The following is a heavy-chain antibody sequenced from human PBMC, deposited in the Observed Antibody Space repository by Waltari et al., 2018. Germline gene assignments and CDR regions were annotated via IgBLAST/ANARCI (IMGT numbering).Heavy chain of an antibody. CDR1: GFTVQRNY. CDR2: ISGSGGST. V-gene: IGHV3-23*04. CDR3: AQMVAGAGGFDY. J-gene: IGHJ4*02. D-gene: IGHD6-19*01. Sequence: EVQLVESGGGLIQPGGSLRLSCVGSGFTVQRNYMSWVRQVPGKGLEWVSAISGSGGSTYYADSVKGRFTISRDNSKNTLYLQMNSLRAEDTAVYYCAQMVAGAGGFDYWGQGTLVTVSS.